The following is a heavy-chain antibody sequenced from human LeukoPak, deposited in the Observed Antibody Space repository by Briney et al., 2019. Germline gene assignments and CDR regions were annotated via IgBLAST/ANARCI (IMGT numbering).Heavy chain of an antibody. Sequence: SETLSLTCTASGGSISSYYWSWIRQPAGKGLEWIGRIYTSGSTNYNPSLKSRVTMSVDTSKNQFFLQLSSVTAADAAVYYCAGEYGSGSEFDYWGQGTLVSVSS. CDR2: IYTSGST. V-gene: IGHV4-4*07. J-gene: IGHJ4*02. CDR1: GGSISSYY. CDR3: AGEYGSGSEFDY. D-gene: IGHD3-10*01.